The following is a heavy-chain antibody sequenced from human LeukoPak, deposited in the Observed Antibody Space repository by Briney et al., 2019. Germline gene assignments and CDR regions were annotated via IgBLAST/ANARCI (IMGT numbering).Heavy chain of an antibody. CDR3: ARGRWLPTSAREDY. Sequence: SETLSLTCTVSGGSISSYYWSWIRQPAGKGLEWIGRIYTSGSTNYNPSLKSRVTISVDTSKNQFSLKLSSVTAADTAVYYCARGRWLPTSAREDYWGQGTLVTVSS. CDR2: IYTSGST. J-gene: IGHJ4*02. V-gene: IGHV4-4*07. CDR1: GGSISSYY. D-gene: IGHD5-24*01.